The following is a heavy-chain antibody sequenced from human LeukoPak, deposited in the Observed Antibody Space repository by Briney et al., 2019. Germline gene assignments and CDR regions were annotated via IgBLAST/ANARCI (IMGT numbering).Heavy chain of an antibody. D-gene: IGHD5-12*01. V-gene: IGHV3-43*01. J-gene: IGHJ6*02. Sequence: GGSLRLSCAASGFTFDDYVMHWVRQVPGKGLEWVSLISWDGGSTYYADSVKGRFTISRDNSKNSLYLQMNSLRTEDTALYYCAKDSGYSGYVHYGMDVWGQGTTVTVSS. CDR2: ISWDGGST. CDR1: GFTFDDYV. CDR3: AKDSGYSGYVHYGMDV.